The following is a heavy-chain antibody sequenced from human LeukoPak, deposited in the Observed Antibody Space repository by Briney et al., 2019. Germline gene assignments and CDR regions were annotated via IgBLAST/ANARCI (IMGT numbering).Heavy chain of an antibody. D-gene: IGHD2/OR15-2a*01. CDR1: GGSFSGYY. J-gene: IGHJ6*03. Sequence: SSETLSLTCAVYGGSFSGYYWSWIRQPPGKGLEWIGEINHSGSTHYNPSLKSRVTISVDTSKNQFSLKLSSVTAADTAVYYCARSVVLDRRWGRVLYLPWGDYYYYYMDVWGKGTTVTVSS. CDR2: INHSGST. CDR3: ARSVVLDRRWGRVLYLPWGDYYYYYMDV. V-gene: IGHV4-34*01.